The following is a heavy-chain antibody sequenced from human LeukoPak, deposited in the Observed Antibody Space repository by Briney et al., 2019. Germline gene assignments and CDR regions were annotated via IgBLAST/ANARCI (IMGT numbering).Heavy chain of an antibody. Sequence: GGSLRLSCAASGFRFSDHYMSWIRQAPGKGPEWISYISGNSGDIAYADSVKGRFTISRDNAKNSLHLQMNSLRVEDKAVYHCVRHAGRTGGQWGQGILITVSS. V-gene: IGHV3/OR16-9*01. J-gene: IGHJ4*02. CDR2: ISGNSGDI. CDR1: GFRFSDHY. D-gene: IGHD3-10*01. CDR3: VRHAGRTGGQ.